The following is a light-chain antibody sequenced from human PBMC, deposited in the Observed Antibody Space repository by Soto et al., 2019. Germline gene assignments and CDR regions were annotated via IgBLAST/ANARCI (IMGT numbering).Light chain of an antibody. CDR1: SSNTGSNT. J-gene: IGLJ1*01. V-gene: IGLV1-44*01. CDR3: ATWDVSPNKV. Sequence: QSVLTQPPSASGTPGQRVTISCSGSSSNTGSNTVNWYQQLPGTAPKLLIYNNDQRPSGVPDRVSGSKSGTSASLAISGLGAEDDSYYYCATWDVSPNKVFGAGTKLTVL. CDR2: NND.